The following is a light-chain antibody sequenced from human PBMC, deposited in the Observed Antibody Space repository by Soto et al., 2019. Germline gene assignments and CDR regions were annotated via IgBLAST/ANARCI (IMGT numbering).Light chain of an antibody. V-gene: IGKV1-5*01. CDR3: MQALQTPRT. CDR2: DAS. Sequence: DIQMTQSPSTLSASVGDRVTITCRASQSISSWLAWYQQKPGKAPKLLIYDASSLESGVPSRFSGRGSGTDFTLKISRVEAEDVGVYYCMQALQTPRTFGQGTKLEIK. CDR1: QSISSW. J-gene: IGKJ2*02.